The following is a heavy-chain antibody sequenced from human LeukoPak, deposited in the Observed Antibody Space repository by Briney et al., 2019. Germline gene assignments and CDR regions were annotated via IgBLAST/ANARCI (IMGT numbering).Heavy chain of an antibody. J-gene: IGHJ4*02. CDR3: ARDWYYYDSSGYYYFDY. Sequence: GASVKVSCKASGYTFTSYGISWVRQAPGQGLEWMGWISAYNGNTNYAQKLQGRVTMTTDTSTRTAYMELRSLRSDDTAVYYCARDWYYYDSSGYYYFDYWGQGTLVTVSS. V-gene: IGHV1-18*01. CDR1: GYTFTSYG. D-gene: IGHD3-22*01. CDR2: ISAYNGNT.